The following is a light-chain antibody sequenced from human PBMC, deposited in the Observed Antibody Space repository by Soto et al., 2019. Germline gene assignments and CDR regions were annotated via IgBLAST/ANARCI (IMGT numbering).Light chain of an antibody. Sequence: DIHVASVSSSLSAPVGDAGINTLRASQSMSRYLNWYQQKPGKAPNLLIYVASSLQSEVPSRFSGSGSGTDFTLTITSLQPEDFATYYCQQSYGTPITFGQGTQLEIK. CDR2: VAS. V-gene: IGKV1-39*01. J-gene: IGKJ5*01. CDR1: QSMSRY. CDR3: QQSYGTPIT.